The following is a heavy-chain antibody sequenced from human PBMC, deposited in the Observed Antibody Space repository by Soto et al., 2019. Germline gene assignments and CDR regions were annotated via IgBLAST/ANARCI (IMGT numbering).Heavy chain of an antibody. D-gene: IGHD3-9*01. J-gene: IGHJ3*01. CDR3: ASSPGAYYID. Sequence: EVQLVESGGGLVQPGGSLRLSCADSGFSFSSYWMHWVRQGPGKGRVWVSRINTDGSSTTYADSVKGRFTISRDNAKNTVTLPMNSLSAEDTAVYYFASSPGAYYIDWGQGTMVAVSS. CDR1: GFSFSSYW. CDR2: INTDGSST. V-gene: IGHV3-74*01.